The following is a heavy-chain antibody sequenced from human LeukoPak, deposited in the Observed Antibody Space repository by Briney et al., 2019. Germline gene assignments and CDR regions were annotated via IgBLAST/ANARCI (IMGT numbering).Heavy chain of an antibody. J-gene: IGHJ4*02. CDR3: AEGGGYCGGGCFFYFDN. V-gene: IGHV3-23*01. Sequence: GGSLRLFCAAAGFTLSSKPMSWVPQAPGKGLEGVSAISGCATYTFYADSVKGRFTISRANSKNTLYLQMYSLRAEDSAVYYCAEGGGYCGGGCFFYFDNWGQGTLVTVSS. D-gene: IGHD2-21*02. CDR1: GFTLSSKP. CDR2: ISGCATYT.